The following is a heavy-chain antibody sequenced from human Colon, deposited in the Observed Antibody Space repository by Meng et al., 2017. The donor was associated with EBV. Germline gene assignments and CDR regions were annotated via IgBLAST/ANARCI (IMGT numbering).Heavy chain of an antibody. CDR1: GGSFNNFY. CDR3: ARTNYGDYNWFDP. D-gene: IGHD4-17*01. V-gene: IGHV4-34*02. Sequence: QVQLQQWGAGLLKPSXXXXLTCAVYGGSFNNFYWSWIRQPPGKGLEWIGYIYYSGSTYYNPSLRSRVAISIDTSKNQFSLKLTSVTAADTAVYFCARTNYGDYNWFDPWGQGTLVTVSS. J-gene: IGHJ5*02. CDR2: IYYSGST.